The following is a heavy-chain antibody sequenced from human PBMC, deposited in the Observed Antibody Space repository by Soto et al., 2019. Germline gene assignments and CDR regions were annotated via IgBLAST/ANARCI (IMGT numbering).Heavy chain of an antibody. D-gene: IGHD2-21*01. V-gene: IGHV3-21*01. CDR2: ISSSSSYI. J-gene: IGHJ4*02. Sequence: EVQLVESGGGLVKPGGSLRLSCAASGFTFSSYSMNWVRQAPGKGLEWVSSISSSSSYIYYADSVKGRFTISGDNAKNSLYLQMNSLRAEDTAVYYCARDPSGDGWVDYWGQGTLVTVSS. CDR1: GFTFSSYS. CDR3: ARDPSGDGWVDY.